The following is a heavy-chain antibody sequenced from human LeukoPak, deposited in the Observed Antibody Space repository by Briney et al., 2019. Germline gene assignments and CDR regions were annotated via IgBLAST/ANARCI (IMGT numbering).Heavy chain of an antibody. V-gene: IGHV3-9*03. CDR2: ISWNSGNI. CDR1: GFTFDDYA. Sequence: GGSLRLSCAASGFTFDDYAMHWVRQAPGKGLEWVSGISWNSGNIGYADSVKGRFTISRDKAKKSLYLQMNSLRAEDMALYYCAKGTYYDFWSGYSFDPWGQGTLVTASS. J-gene: IGHJ5*02. CDR3: AKGTYYDFWSGYSFDP. D-gene: IGHD3-3*01.